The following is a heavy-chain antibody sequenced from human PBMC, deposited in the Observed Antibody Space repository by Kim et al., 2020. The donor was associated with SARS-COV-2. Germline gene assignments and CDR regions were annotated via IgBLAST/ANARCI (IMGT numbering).Heavy chain of an antibody. Sequence: KYSQKLQGRVTITRDTSASTAYMELSSLRSEDTAVYYCASFNLNYDAFDIWGQGTMVTVSS. CDR3: ASFNLNYDAFDI. J-gene: IGHJ3*02. D-gene: IGHD1-7*01. V-gene: IGHV1-3*01.